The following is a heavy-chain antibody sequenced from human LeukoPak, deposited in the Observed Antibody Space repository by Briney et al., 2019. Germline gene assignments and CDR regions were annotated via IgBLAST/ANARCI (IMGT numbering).Heavy chain of an antibody. J-gene: IGHJ4*02. Sequence: SETLSLTCTVSGGSISSGGYYWSWIRQPPGKGLEWIGYIYYSGSTNYNPSLKSRVTISVDTSKNQFSLKLSSVTAADTAVYYCARVQLLEDFWSGYSGGFDYWGQGTLVTVSS. V-gene: IGHV4-61*08. D-gene: IGHD3-3*01. CDR3: ARVQLLEDFWSGYSGGFDY. CDR1: GGSISSGGYY. CDR2: IYYSGST.